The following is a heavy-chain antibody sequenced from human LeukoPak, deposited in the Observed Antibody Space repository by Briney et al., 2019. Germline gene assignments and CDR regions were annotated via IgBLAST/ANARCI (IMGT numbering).Heavy chain of an antibody. CDR2: IYHSGST. D-gene: IGHD3-3*01. CDR3: ASPYYDFWSGYSN. J-gene: IGHJ4*02. Sequence: SETLSLTCAVSCYSISSGYYWGWIRQPPGQGLAWIGRIYHSGSTYYNPSLQSRVTISVDTSKNQSSLKLSSVTASDTAVYYCASPYYDFWSGYSNWGQGTLVTVSS. V-gene: IGHV4-38-2*01. CDR1: CYSISSGYY.